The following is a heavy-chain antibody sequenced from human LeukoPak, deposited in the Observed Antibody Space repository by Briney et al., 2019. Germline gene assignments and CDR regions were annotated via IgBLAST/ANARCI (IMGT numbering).Heavy chain of an antibody. Sequence: GGSLRLSCAASGITVSSDYMSWVRQAPGKGLEWVAVIWYDGSKKYYADSVKGRFTISRDNSKNTVYLQMNSLRAEDTAVYYCASATGANWYFDLWGRGTLVTVSS. CDR2: IWYDGSKK. CDR1: GITVSSDY. D-gene: IGHD1/OR15-1a*01. J-gene: IGHJ2*01. CDR3: ASATGANWYFDL. V-gene: IGHV3-33*08.